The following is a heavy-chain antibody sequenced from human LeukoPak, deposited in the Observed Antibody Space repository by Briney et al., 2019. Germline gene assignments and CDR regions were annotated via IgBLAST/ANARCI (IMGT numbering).Heavy chain of an antibody. D-gene: IGHD6-19*01. Sequence: GGSLRLSCAASGFTFITYAMIWVRQAPGKGLEWVSSISSSSSYIYYADSVKGRFTISRDNAKNSLYLQMNSLRAEDTAVYYCARDPMAVAGRWGQGTLVTVSS. J-gene: IGHJ4*02. CDR2: ISSSSSYI. CDR3: ARDPMAVAGR. CDR1: GFTFITYA. V-gene: IGHV3-21*01.